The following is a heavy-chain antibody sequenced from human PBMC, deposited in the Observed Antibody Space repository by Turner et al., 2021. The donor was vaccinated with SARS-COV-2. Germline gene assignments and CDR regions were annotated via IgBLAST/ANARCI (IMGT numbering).Heavy chain of an antibody. CDR3: ARVKSTVTTYYYYYMDV. CDR1: GGSISSSSYY. V-gene: IGHV4-39*01. Sequence: QLQLQESGPGLVKPSETLSLTCSVSGGSISSSSYYWGWIRQPPGKGPEWIGSVYYRGNTYYNPSLESRVTISVETSNNQFSLKLNSVTAADTAVYYCARVKSTVTTYYYYYMDVWGKGTTVTVSS. CDR2: VYYRGNT. D-gene: IGHD4-4*01. J-gene: IGHJ6*03.